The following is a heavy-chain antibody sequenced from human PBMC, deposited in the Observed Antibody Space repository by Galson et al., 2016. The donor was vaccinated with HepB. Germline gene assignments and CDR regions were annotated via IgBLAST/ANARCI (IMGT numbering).Heavy chain of an antibody. J-gene: IGHJ2*01. Sequence: TLSLTCTVSGGSISSGGYYWSWIRQHPGKGLERDGYIYYSGSTYYNPSLKSRVTISVDTSKNQFSLKLSSVTAADTAVYYCARLPIPSSGSSRDWYFDLWGRGTLVTVSS. CDR1: GGSISSGGYY. CDR2: IYYSGST. V-gene: IGHV4-31*03. CDR3: ARLPIPSSGSSRDWYFDL. D-gene: IGHD1-26*01.